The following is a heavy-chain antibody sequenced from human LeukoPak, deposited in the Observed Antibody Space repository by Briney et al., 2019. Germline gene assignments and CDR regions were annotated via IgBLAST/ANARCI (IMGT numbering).Heavy chain of an antibody. CDR1: GFTFSNAW. CDR3: TTDIFYSPPPVFDY. J-gene: IGHJ4*02. CDR2: IKSKTDGGTT. V-gene: IGHV3-15*01. D-gene: IGHD1-26*01. Sequence: GGSLRLSCAASGFTFSNAWMSWVRQAPGKGLEWVGRIKSKTDGGTTDYAAPVKGRFTISRDDSKNTLYLQMNSLKTEDTAVYYCTTDIFYSPPPVFDYWGQGTLVTVSS.